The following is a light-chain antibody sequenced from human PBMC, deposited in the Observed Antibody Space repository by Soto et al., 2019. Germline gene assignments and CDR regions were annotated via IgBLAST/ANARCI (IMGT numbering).Light chain of an antibody. CDR3: QQRSNWPPWT. Sequence: EIVLTQSPATLSLSPGERATLSCRASQSVRSYLAWYQQKPGQAPRLLIYDASNRATGIPARFSGSGSGTDFTLTISSLETEDSALSYCQQRSNWPPWTFGQGTKVEIK. CDR1: QSVRSY. J-gene: IGKJ1*01. V-gene: IGKV3-11*01. CDR2: DAS.